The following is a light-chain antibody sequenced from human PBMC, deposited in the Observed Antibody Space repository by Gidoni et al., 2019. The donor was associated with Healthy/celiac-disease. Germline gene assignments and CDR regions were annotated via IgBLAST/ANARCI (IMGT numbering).Light chain of an antibody. CDR1: QSVSSY. CDR3: QHRSNWPLT. CDR2: DAS. Sequence: EMVLKQSPATLSLSTGERATLSCAASQSVSSYLAWYQQKPGPAPRLLIYDASNRASGIPARCRGGGSVTDFTLPISSLGPEDFAVYYCQHRSNWPLTFGGGTKVEIK. J-gene: IGKJ4*01. V-gene: IGKV3-11*01.